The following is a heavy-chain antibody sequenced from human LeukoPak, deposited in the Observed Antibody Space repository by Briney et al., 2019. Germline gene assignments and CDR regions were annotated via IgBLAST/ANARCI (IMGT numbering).Heavy chain of an antibody. V-gene: IGHV3-66*01. D-gene: IGHD1-26*01. CDR2: IYSGGST. Sequence: LSGGSLRLSCAASGFTVSSNYMSWVRQAPGKGLGWVSVIYSGGSTYYADSVKGRFTISRDNSKNTLYLQMNSLRAEDTAVYYCARGGATTMPYYYYGMDVWGQGTTVTVSS. J-gene: IGHJ6*02. CDR3: ARGGATTMPYYYYGMDV. CDR1: GFTVSSNY.